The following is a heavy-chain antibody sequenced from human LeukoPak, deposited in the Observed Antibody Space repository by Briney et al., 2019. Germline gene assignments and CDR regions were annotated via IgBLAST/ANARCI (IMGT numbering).Heavy chain of an antibody. CDR1: GFTFSSYA. CDR2: ISYDGSKK. J-gene: IGHJ6*02. D-gene: IGHD2-15*01. V-gene: IGHV3-30-3*01. CDR3: ARSRPYCSGGSCYSDGMDV. Sequence: GGSLRLSCAASGFTFSSYAINWVRQAPGKGLEWVAAISYDGSKKYYADSVRGRFTISRDNFKNTLYVQMNSLRTEDTAVYYCARSRPYCSGGSCYSDGMDVWGQGTTVTVSS.